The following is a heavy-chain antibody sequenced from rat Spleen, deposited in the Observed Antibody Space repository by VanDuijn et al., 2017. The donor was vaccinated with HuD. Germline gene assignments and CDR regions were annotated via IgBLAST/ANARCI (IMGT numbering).Heavy chain of an antibody. V-gene: IGHV5-22*01. J-gene: IGHJ3*01. CDR1: GLIFSDYY. CDR2: IRYEGSST. D-gene: IGHD4-1*01. Sequence: EVQLVESDGGLVQPGRSLKLSCVASGLIFSDYYMAWVRQAPKKGLEWVASIRYEGSSTYYGDCVKGRFTIYRDNAKSTLYLQMNSLRSEDKATCHCARHEYGYYFDYWGQGTLVTVAS. CDR3: ARHEYGYYFDY.